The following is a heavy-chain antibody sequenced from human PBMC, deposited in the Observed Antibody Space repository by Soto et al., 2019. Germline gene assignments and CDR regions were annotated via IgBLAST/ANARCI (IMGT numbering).Heavy chain of an antibody. D-gene: IGHD1-7*01. CDR2: SSATGAGT. Sequence: EVQLLKSGGGLVQPGGSLRLSCAASGFTFSSYGMTWVRQAPGKGLEWVSFSSATGAGTYYADSVKGRFTISRDNSKNTLYLQMNSLRADDTAVYYCAKDRRAGGNYGFYSDFWGQGALVIVSS. CDR3: AKDRRAGGNYGFYSDF. J-gene: IGHJ4*02. V-gene: IGHV3-23*01. CDR1: GFTFSSYG.